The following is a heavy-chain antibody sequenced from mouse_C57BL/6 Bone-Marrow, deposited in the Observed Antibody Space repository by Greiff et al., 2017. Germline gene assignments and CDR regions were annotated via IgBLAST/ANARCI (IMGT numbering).Heavy chain of an antibody. CDR2: IYPGSGST. CDR3: ARGGHGYY. J-gene: IGHJ2*01. V-gene: IGHV1-55*01. D-gene: IGHD3-1*01. CDR1: GYTFTSSW. Sequence: QVQLKEPGAELVKPGASVKMSCKASGYTFTSSWITWVKQRPGQGLEWIGDIYPGSGSTNYNEKFKSKATLTVDTSSSTAYMQSSSLTSEDSAVYYCARGGHGYYGVQGTTLTVTS.